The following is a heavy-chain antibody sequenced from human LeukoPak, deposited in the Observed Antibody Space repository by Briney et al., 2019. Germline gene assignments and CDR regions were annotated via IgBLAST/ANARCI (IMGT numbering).Heavy chain of an antibody. CDR1: GYTFTSYG. Sequence: ASVKVSCKASGYTFTSYGISWVRQAPGQGLEWMGWISAYNGNTNYAQKLQGRVTMTTDTSTSIAYMELRSLRSDDTAVYYCAREGVWFGELSDYFDYWGQGTLFTVSS. V-gene: IGHV1-18*01. D-gene: IGHD3-10*01. CDR3: AREGVWFGELSDYFDY. J-gene: IGHJ4*02. CDR2: ISAYNGNT.